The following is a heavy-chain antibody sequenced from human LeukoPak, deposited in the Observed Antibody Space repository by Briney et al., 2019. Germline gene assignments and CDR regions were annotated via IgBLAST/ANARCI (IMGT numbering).Heavy chain of an antibody. CDR3: ARGGGGYCSSTSCYNWFDP. CDR1: GGSISSYY. D-gene: IGHD2-2*01. Sequence: SETLSLTCTVSGGSISSYYWSWIRQPAGKGLEWIGRIYTSGSTNYNPSLKSRVTMSVDTSKNQFSLKLSSVTAADTAVYYCARGGGGYCSSTSCYNWFDPRGQGTLVTVSS. J-gene: IGHJ5*02. CDR2: IYTSGST. V-gene: IGHV4-4*07.